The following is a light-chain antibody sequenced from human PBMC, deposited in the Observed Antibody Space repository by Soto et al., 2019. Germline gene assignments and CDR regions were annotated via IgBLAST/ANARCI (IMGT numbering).Light chain of an antibody. Sequence: QSVLTQPPSVSGTPGQRFTISFSGSSSNVAINPVNWYQHLPGAAPRLLIYETDRRSSGVPDRFSASKSGTSASLAISGLTSEDEADYYCEAWDETLDGLYVFGTGTKVTVL. V-gene: IGLV1-44*01. CDR3: EAWDETLDGLYV. CDR2: ETD. J-gene: IGLJ1*01. CDR1: SSNVAINP.